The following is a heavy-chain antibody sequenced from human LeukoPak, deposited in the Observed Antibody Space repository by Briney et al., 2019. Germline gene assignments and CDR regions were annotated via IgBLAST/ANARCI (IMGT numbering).Heavy chain of an antibody. CDR2: IKEDGSQK. Sequence: GGSLRLSCAASGFTFSSYWMRWVRQAPGKGLEWVASIKEDGSQKYYVDSVKGRFTISRDNAKNTVYLQMNSLRAEDTALYYCARVPITLAGTKDAKYFQHWGQGTLVTVSS. V-gene: IGHV3-7*01. J-gene: IGHJ1*01. CDR3: ARVPITLAGTKDAKYFQH. D-gene: IGHD6-19*01. CDR1: GFTFSSYW.